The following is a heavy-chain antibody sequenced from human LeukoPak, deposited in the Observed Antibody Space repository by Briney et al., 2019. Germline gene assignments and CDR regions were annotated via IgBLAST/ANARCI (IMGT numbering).Heavy chain of an antibody. D-gene: IGHD6-19*01. Sequence: GGSLRLSCAASGFTFDDYAMHWVRQAPGKGLEWVSGISWNSGSIGYADSVKGRFTISRDNAKNSLYLQMNSLRAEDMALYYCAKDSNSYSSGWYPNYFDYWGQGTLVTVSS. CDR2: ISWNSGSI. CDR1: GFTFDDYA. V-gene: IGHV3-9*03. CDR3: AKDSNSYSSGWYPNYFDY. J-gene: IGHJ4*02.